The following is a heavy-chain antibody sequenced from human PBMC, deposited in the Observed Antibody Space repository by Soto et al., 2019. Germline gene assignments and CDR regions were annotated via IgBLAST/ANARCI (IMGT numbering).Heavy chain of an antibody. CDR3: ARVSSSIVVVPDYGMDV. CDR2: ISGKNGNT. J-gene: IGHJ6*02. Sequence: ASVKVSCKASGYTFISHGISWVRQAPGQGLEWMGWISGKNGNTNYAQKLQGRVTSTTDTSTSTAYMELRSLRSDDTAVYYCARVSSSIVVVPDYGMDVWGQGTTVTVSS. V-gene: IGHV1-18*04. CDR1: GYTFISHG. D-gene: IGHD2-15*01.